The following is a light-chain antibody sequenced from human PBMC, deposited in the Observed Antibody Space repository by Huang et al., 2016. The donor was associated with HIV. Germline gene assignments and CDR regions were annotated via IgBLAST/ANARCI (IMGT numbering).Light chain of an antibody. CDR3: MQGRSLPRT. Sequence: DIVMTQTPLSLSVTPGQPASISCRSSQSLLYSDGKTYLYWYLQKPGQSPRLLIYGVSSRFTGVPDRFSGSGSGTDFTLKISRVEAEDVGFYYCMQGRSLPRTFGQGTKVEIK. CDR1: QSLLYSDGKTY. V-gene: IGKV2-29*02. J-gene: IGKJ1*01. CDR2: GVS.